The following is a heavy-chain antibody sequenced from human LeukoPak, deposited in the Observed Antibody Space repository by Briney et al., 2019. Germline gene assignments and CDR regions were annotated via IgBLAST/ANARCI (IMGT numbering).Heavy chain of an antibody. D-gene: IGHD6-19*01. Sequence: GGSLRLSCSASGFTFSSYAMEWVRQAPGKGLEYVSAISSSGDSTYYADSVKGRFTISRDNSKNTLYLQMNSLRPEHAAVYYCVKDGMAVVGTAPLDYWGQGILVIVSS. CDR3: VKDGMAVVGTAPLDY. CDR2: ISSSGDST. J-gene: IGHJ4*02. V-gene: IGHV3-64D*09. CDR1: GFTFSSYA.